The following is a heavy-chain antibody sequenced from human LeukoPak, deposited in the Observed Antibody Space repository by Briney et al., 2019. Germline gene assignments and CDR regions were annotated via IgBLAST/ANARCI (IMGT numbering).Heavy chain of an antibody. CDR3: ARIAERHLDRHFDF. J-gene: IGHJ4*02. V-gene: IGHV1-18*04. D-gene: IGHD6-13*01. CDR2: VSAYNGDT. CDR1: GYTFTSYG. Sequence: ASVKVSCKASGYTFTSYGFSWVRQAPGQGLEWMGWVSAYNGDTNYAQKVQGRVTMTTDTSTSTAYMELRSLRSDDTAVYYCARIAERHLDRHFDFWGQGTLVTVSS.